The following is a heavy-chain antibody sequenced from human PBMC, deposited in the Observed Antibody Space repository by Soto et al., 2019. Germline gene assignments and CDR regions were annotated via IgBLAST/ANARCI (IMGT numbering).Heavy chain of an antibody. CDR3: AKDYGDYPNYYYYYYMDV. CDR1: GFTFSSYS. D-gene: IGHD4-17*01. Sequence: GGSLRLSCAASGFTFSSYSMNWVRQAPGKGLEWVSSISSSSSNIYYADSVKGRFTISRDKAKNTLYLQMNSLRAEDTAVYYCAKDYGDYPNYYYYYYMDVWGKGTTVTVSS. V-gene: IGHV3-21*04. J-gene: IGHJ6*03. CDR2: ISSSSSNI.